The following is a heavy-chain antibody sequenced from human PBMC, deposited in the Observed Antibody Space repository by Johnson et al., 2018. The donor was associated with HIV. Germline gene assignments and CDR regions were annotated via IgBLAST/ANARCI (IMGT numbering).Heavy chain of an antibody. Sequence: MLLVESGGGLVQPGGSLRLSCAASGFTVSSNHMSWVRQAPGKGLEWVSFIYSGGTTYYADSVKDRFTISRDNSKNTLYLHMNNLTAEDTAVYHCAKGYYDSSFGLDMWGQGTMVIVSS. D-gene: IGHD3-3*01. CDR3: AKGYYDSSFGLDM. CDR1: GFTVSSNH. V-gene: IGHV3-66*01. J-gene: IGHJ3*02. CDR2: IYSGGTT.